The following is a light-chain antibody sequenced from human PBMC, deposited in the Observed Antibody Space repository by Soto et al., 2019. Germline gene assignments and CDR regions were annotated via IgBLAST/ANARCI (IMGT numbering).Light chain of an antibody. V-gene: IGKV3-20*01. CDR3: QQYGSFPLT. J-gene: IGKJ4*01. CDR2: GAS. CDR1: QTVTRNY. Sequence: EIVLTQSPGTLSLSPGERATLSCRASQTVTRNYLAWHQQKPGQTPRLLVYGASSRATGIPDRFSGSGSGTDFTLTISRLEPEDFAVYYCQQYGSFPLTFGGGTKVDIK.